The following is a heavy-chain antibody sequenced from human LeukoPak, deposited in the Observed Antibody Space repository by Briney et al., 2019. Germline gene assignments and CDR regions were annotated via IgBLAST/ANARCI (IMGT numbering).Heavy chain of an antibody. CDR3: ARVYGVRYSSAWQDRYYFDY. Sequence: PSETLSLTCTVSGGSISSSSYYWGWIRQPPGKGLEWIGSIYYSGSTYYNPSLKSRVTISVDTSKNQFSLKLSSVTAADTAVYYCARVYGVRYSSAWQDRYYFDYWGQGTLVTVSS. CDR2: IYYSGST. D-gene: IGHD6-19*01. J-gene: IGHJ4*02. V-gene: IGHV4-39*07. CDR1: GGSISSSSYY.